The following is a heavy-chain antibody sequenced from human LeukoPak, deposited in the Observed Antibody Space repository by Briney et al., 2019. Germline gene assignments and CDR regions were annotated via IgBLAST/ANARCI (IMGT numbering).Heavy chain of an antibody. Sequence: PGGSLRLSCAASGFTFSSYGMSWVRQAPGKGLEWVSYISSSGSTIYYADSVKGRFTISRDNAKNSLYLQMNSLRAEDTAVYYCARYNVDDDYVDYWGQGTLVTVSS. CDR3: ARYNVDDDYVDY. CDR2: ISSSGSTI. D-gene: IGHD1-14*01. CDR1: GFTFSSYG. V-gene: IGHV3-48*04. J-gene: IGHJ4*02.